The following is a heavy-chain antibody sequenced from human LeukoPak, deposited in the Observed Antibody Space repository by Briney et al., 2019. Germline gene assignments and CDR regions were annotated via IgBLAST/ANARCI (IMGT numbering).Heavy chain of an antibody. CDR1: GFTFSSYG. CDR2: IWFDGSNK. V-gene: IGHV3-33*01. Sequence: PGRSLRLSCAASGFTFSSYGMHWVRQAPGKGLEWVAVIWFDGSNKHYADSVKGRFTISRDNSENTLYPQMNSLRAEDTAVYYCARDPSYCSSTSCYVGSPLYYYYPMDVWGQGTTVTVSS. J-gene: IGHJ6*02. CDR3: ARDPSYCSSTSCYVGSPLYYYYPMDV. D-gene: IGHD2-2*01.